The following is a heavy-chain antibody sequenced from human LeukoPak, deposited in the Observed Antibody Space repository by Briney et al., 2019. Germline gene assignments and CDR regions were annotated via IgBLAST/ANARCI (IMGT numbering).Heavy chain of an antibody. CDR3: ARYYYDSSGYYYFDY. CDR1: GFTFSSYS. D-gene: IGHD3-22*01. CDR2: ISSSGSTI. J-gene: IGHJ4*02. Sequence: PGGSLRLSCAASGFTFSSYSMNWVRQAPGKGLEWVSYISSSGSTIYYADSVKGRFTISRDNAKNSLYLQMNCLRAEDTAVYYCARYYYDSSGYYYFDYWGQGTLVTVSS. V-gene: IGHV3-48*04.